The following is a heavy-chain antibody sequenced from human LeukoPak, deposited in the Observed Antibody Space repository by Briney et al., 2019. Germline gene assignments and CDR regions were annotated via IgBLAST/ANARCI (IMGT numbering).Heavy chain of an antibody. CDR3: ARGVNFGELAY. Sequence: ASVKVSCKASGGTFSSYAISWVRQAPGQGLEWMGGIIPIFGTANYAQKFQGRVTITADKSTSTAYMELSSLRSEDTAVYYCARGVNFGELAYWGQGTLVTVSS. CDR2: IIPIFGTA. CDR1: GGTFSSYA. J-gene: IGHJ4*02. V-gene: IGHV1-69*06. D-gene: IGHD3-10*01.